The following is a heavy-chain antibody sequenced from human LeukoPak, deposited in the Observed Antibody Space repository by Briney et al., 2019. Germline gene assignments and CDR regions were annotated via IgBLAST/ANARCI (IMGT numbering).Heavy chain of an antibody. D-gene: IGHD3-22*01. CDR2: IYPGDSDT. CDR3: AVHPRYYDSSGYSDY. J-gene: IGHJ4*02. Sequence: GESLKISCKGSGYRFTSYWIGWVRQMPGKGLEWMGIIYPGDSDTRYSPSFQGQVTISADKSISTAYLQWSSLKASDTAMYYCAVHPRYYDSSGYSDYWGQGTLVTVSS. V-gene: IGHV5-51*01. CDR1: GYRFTSYW.